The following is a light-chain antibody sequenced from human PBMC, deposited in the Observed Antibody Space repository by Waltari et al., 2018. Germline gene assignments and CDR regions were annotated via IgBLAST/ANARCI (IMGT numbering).Light chain of an antibody. J-gene: IGLJ2*01. V-gene: IGLV2-14*03. CDR1: SSDVGGYNY. Sequence: QSALTQPASVSGSPGQSITISCTGTSSDVGGYNYVSWYQHHPGKAPKPIIYDVSRWPSGVSSRFSGSNSGNTASLTISGLQAEDDADYYCSSYAGYSAVVFGGGTKVTVL. CDR2: DVS. CDR3: SSYAGYSAVV.